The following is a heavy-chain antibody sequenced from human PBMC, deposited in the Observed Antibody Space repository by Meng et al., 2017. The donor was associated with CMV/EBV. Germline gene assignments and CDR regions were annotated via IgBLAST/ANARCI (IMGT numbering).Heavy chain of an antibody. Sequence: GSLRLSCAVYGGSFSGYYWSWIRQPPGKGLEWIGEINHSGSTNYNPPLKSRVTISVDTSKNQFSLKLSSVTAADTAVYYCARGITTLGWFDPWGQGTLVTVSS. CDR2: INHSGST. J-gene: IGHJ5*02. D-gene: IGHD3-10*02. CDR1: GGSFSGYY. CDR3: ARGITTLGWFDP. V-gene: IGHV4-34*01.